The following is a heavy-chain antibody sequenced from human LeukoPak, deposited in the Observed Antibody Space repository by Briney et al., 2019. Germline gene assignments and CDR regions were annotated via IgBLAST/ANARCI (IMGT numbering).Heavy chain of an antibody. CDR2: IRSKTHGGTT. CDR1: GFIIGDYG. Sequence: GGSLRLSCITSGFIIGDYGMSWFRPAPGKGLEWVGFIRSKTHGGTTEYDASVKGRFTISREDSKNIAYLEMNSLKTEDTAVYYCSRDRFSRGWHSPVRVDYWGQGTLVTVSS. V-gene: IGHV3-49*03. CDR3: SRDRFSRGWHSPVRVDY. D-gene: IGHD6-19*01. J-gene: IGHJ4*02.